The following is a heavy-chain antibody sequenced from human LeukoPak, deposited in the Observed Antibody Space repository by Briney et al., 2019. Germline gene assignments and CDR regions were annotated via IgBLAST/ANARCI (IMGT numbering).Heavy chain of an antibody. V-gene: IGHV1-8*01. CDR2: MNPNSGNT. Sequence: ASVKVSCKASGYTFTSYDINWVRQATGQGLEWMGWMNPNSGNTGYAQKFQGRVTMTMNTSISTAYMELSSLRSEDTAVYYCARVDSYGHSLFDYWGQGTLVTVSS. J-gene: IGHJ4*02. CDR1: GYTFTSYD. D-gene: IGHD5-18*01. CDR3: ARVDSYGHSLFDY.